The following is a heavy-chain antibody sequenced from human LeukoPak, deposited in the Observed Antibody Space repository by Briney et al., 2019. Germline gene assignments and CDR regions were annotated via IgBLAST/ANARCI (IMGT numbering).Heavy chain of an antibody. CDR3: AKDPPYYYDSSGYYWYVDAFDI. V-gene: IGHV3-23*01. Sequence: GGSLRLFCAASGFTFSSYAMSWVRQAPGKGLEWVSAIGGSGGSTYYADSVKGRFNISRDNSKNTLYLQMNSLRAEDTAVYYCAKDPPYYYDSSGYYWYVDAFDIWGQGTMVTVSS. CDR2: IGGSGGST. D-gene: IGHD3-22*01. J-gene: IGHJ3*02. CDR1: GFTFSSYA.